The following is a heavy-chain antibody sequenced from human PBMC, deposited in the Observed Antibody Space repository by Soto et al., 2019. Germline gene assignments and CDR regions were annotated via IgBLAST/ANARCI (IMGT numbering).Heavy chain of an antibody. Sequence: QVQLVESGGGVVQPGRSLRLSCAASGFTFSSYGMHWVRQAPGKGLEWVAVIWYDGSNKYYADSVKGRFTISRDNSKNTLYRQMNSLRAEDTAVYYCARDACSGGSCYSMYGMDVWGQGTTVTVSS. CDR3: ARDACSGGSCYSMYGMDV. V-gene: IGHV3-33*01. CDR2: IWYDGSNK. CDR1: GFTFSSYG. D-gene: IGHD2-15*01. J-gene: IGHJ6*02.